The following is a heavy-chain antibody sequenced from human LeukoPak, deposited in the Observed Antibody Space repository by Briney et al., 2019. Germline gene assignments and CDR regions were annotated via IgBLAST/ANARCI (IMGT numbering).Heavy chain of an antibody. CDR1: GGSISSYY. CDR2: IYYSGST. Sequence: SETLSLTCTVSGGSISSYYWSWIRQPPGKGLEWIGYIYYSGSTNYNPSLKSRVTISGDTSKNQFSLKVNSVTAADTAVYYCARVSFISSSGVFDPWGQGTRVTVSS. J-gene: IGHJ5*02. D-gene: IGHD6-6*01. V-gene: IGHV4-59*01. CDR3: ARVSFISSSGVFDP.